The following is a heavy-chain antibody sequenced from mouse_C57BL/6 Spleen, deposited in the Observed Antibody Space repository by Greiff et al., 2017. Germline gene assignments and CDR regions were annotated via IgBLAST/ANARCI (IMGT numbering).Heavy chain of an antibody. CDR2: IYPSDSET. Sequence: VQLQQPGAELVRPGSSVKLSCKASGYTFTSYWMDWVKQRPGQGLEWIGNIYPSDSETHYTQKFKDKATLTVDKSSSTAYMQLSSLTSEDSAVYYCAREGGNSAWLAYWGQGTLVTVS. D-gene: IGHD2-1*01. CDR3: AREGGNSAWLAY. CDR1: GYTFTSYW. V-gene: IGHV1-61*01. J-gene: IGHJ3*01.